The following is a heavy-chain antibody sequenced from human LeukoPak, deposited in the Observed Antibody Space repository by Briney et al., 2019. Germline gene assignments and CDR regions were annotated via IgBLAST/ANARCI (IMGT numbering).Heavy chain of an antibody. CDR3: ARDSSYSNYGGLHYFDY. D-gene: IGHD4-11*01. Sequence: PSETLSLTCTVSGGSISSYYWSWIRQPPGKGLEWIGYIYYSGSTDYNRSLKSRVTISVDTSKNQFSLKLTSVTAADTAVYYCARDSSYSNYGGLHYFDYWGQGTLVTVSS. V-gene: IGHV4-59*01. CDR1: GGSISSYY. J-gene: IGHJ4*02. CDR2: IYYSGST.